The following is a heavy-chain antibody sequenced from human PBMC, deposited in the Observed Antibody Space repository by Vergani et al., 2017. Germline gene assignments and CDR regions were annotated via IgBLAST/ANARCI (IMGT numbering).Heavy chain of an antibody. CDR2: IIPIFGTA. J-gene: IGHJ6*03. D-gene: IGHD3-3*01. CDR3: ARSPNPYDFWSGQTPFVNYYYYIDV. Sequence: QVQLVQSGAEVKKPGSSVKVSCKASGGTFSSYAISWVRQAPGQGLEWMGGIIPIFGTANYAQKFQGRVTITADKSTSTAYMELSSLRSEDTAVYYCARSPNPYDFWSGQTPFVNYYYYIDVWGKGTTVTVSS. CDR1: GGTFSSYA. V-gene: IGHV1-69*06.